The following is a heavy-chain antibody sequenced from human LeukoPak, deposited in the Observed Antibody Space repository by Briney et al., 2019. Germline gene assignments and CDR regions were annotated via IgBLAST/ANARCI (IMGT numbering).Heavy chain of an antibody. CDR1: GGSISSYY. CDR2: IYYSGNT. D-gene: IGHD3-3*01. J-gene: IGHJ4*02. V-gene: IGHV4-59*01. CDR3: ARGYDFWIGFDY. Sequence: PSETLSLTCTVSGGSISSYYWSWIRQPPGKGLEWIGYIYYSGNTYYHPSPKRRVTISVDMSKNQFSLKLSSVTAADTAVYYCARGYDFWIGFDYWGQGTLITVSS.